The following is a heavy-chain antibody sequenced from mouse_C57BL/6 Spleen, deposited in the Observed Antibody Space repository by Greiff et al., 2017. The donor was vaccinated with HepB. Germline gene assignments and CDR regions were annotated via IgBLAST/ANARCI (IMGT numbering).Heavy chain of an antibody. CDR2: INYDGSST. Sequence: EVHLVESEGGLVQPGSSTKLSCTASGFTFSDYYMAWVRQVPEKGLEWVANINYDGSSTYYLDSLKSRFIISRDNAKNILYLQMSSLKSEDTATYYCARVGYDYPFFDYWGQGTTLTVSS. V-gene: IGHV5-16*01. J-gene: IGHJ2*01. CDR1: GFTFSDYY. CDR3: ARVGYDYPFFDY. D-gene: IGHD2-4*01.